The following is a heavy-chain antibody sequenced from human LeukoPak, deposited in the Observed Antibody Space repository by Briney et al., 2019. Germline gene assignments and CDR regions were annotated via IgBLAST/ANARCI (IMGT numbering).Heavy chain of an antibody. D-gene: IGHD6-6*01. CDR3: ARGRGVAARRGFDF. CDR1: GESFSNHY. Sequence: SETLSLTCVVNGESFSNHYWTWIRQSPGKGLEWIGEIEHRGNTNYNPSPKSRVTISVDTSKNEFSLKLKSMTAADTAVFYCARGRGVAARRGFDFWGQGTLVTVSS. CDR2: IEHRGNT. J-gene: IGHJ4*02. V-gene: IGHV4-34*01.